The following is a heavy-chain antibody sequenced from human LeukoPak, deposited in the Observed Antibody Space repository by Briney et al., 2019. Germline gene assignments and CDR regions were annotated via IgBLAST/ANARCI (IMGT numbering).Heavy chain of an antibody. CDR1: GSTFSSYW. J-gene: IGHJ6*02. CDR3: ARGSYYGMDV. CDR2: INSDGSST. Sequence: GRSLRLSCAASGSTFSSYWMHWVRQGPGKGLVWVSQINSDGSSTTYADSVKGRFTISRDKAKNTLYLQMNSLRAEDTAVYYCARGSYYGMDVWGQGTTVTVSS. V-gene: IGHV3-74*01.